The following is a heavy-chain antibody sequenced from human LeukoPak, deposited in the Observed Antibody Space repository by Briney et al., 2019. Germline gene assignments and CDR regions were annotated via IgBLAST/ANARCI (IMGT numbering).Heavy chain of an antibody. V-gene: IGHV1-18*01. J-gene: IGHJ4*02. CDR3: ARGTEYCGGDCYRY. CDR1: GYTFTSYG. Sequence: ASVKVSCKASGYTFTSYGISWVRQAPGQGLEWMGWISAYNGNTNYAQKLQGRVTMTTDTFTSTAYTELRSLRSDDTAVYYCARGTEYCGGDCYRYWGQGTLVTVSS. D-gene: IGHD2-21*01. CDR2: ISAYNGNT.